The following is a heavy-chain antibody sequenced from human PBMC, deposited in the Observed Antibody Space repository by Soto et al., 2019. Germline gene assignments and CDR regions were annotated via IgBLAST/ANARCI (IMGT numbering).Heavy chain of an antibody. J-gene: IGHJ4*02. Sequence: ASVKVSCKVSGYTLTELSMHWVRRAPGKGLEWMGGFDPEDGETIYAQKFQGRVTMTEDTSTDTAYMELSSLRSEDTAVYYCATGGTIFGVVTNWGQGTLVTVSS. V-gene: IGHV1-24*01. CDR1: GYTLTELS. D-gene: IGHD3-3*01. CDR2: FDPEDGET. CDR3: ATGGTIFGVVTN.